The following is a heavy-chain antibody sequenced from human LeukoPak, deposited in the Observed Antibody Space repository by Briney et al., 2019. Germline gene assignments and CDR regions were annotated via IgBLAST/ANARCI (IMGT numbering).Heavy chain of an antibody. J-gene: IGHJ4*02. D-gene: IGHD6-19*01. CDR3: ARVTGYSSGWLKPLGY. CDR1: GFTFSSYS. V-gene: IGHV3-21*01. CDR2: ISSSSSYI. Sequence: PGGSLRLSCAASGFTFSSYSMNWVRQAPGKGLEWVSSISSSSSYIYYADSVKGRFTISRDNAKNSLYLQMNSLRAEDTAVYYCARVTGYSSGWLKPLGYWGQGTLVTVSS.